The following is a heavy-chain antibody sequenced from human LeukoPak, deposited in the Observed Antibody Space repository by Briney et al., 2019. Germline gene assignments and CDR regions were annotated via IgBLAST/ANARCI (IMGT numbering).Heavy chain of an antibody. D-gene: IGHD4-17*01. CDR3: ATLNGDYDDY. CDR1: GFSFINYG. J-gene: IGHJ4*02. V-gene: IGHV3-21*01. Sequence: GGSLRLSCAASGFSFINYGMNWVRQAPGKGLEWVSSITSSSRNIKYADSVKGRFTISRDNAQNSLFLQMNSLRAEDTAVYYCATLNGDYDDYWGQGTLVAVSS. CDR2: ITSSSRNI.